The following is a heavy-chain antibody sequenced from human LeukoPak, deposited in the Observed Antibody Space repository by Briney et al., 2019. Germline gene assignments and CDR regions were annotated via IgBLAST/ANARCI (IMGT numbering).Heavy chain of an antibody. V-gene: IGHV3-48*03. CDR3: ARGGYDILTGYFEFDP. J-gene: IGHJ5*02. CDR1: GFTFSSYG. CDR2: ISSSGSTI. Sequence: GGSLRLSCAASGFTFSSYGMNWVRQAPGKGLEWVSYISSSGSTIYYADSVKGRFTISRDNAKNSLYLQMNSLRAEDTAVYYCARGGYDILTGYFEFDPWGQGTLVTVSS. D-gene: IGHD3-9*01.